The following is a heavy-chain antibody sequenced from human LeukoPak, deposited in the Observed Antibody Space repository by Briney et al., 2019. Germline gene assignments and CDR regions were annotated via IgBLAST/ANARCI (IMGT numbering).Heavy chain of an antibody. D-gene: IGHD3-3*01. CDR3: AKGQYDFWSGYSLTNWFDP. Sequence: GGSLRLSCAASGFTFSSYGMHWVRQAPGKGLEWVAFIRYDGSNKYYADSVKGRFTISRDNSKNTLYLQMNSLRAEDTAVYYCAKGQYDFWSGYSLTNWFDPWGQGTLVTASS. J-gene: IGHJ5*02. CDR2: IRYDGSNK. CDR1: GFTFSSYG. V-gene: IGHV3-30*02.